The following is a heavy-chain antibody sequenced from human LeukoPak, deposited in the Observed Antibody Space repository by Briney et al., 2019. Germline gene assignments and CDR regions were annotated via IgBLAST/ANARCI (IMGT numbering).Heavy chain of an antibody. J-gene: IGHJ4*02. Sequence: KPSEALSLTCAVYGGSFSGYYWSWIRQPPGKGLEWIGEINHSGSINYNPSLKSRVTISVDTSKNQFSLKLSSVTAADTAVYYCARPHIAAAGTGGDWGQGTLVTVSS. V-gene: IGHV4-34*01. CDR1: GGSFSGYY. D-gene: IGHD6-13*01. CDR3: ARPHIAAAGTGGD. CDR2: INHSGSI.